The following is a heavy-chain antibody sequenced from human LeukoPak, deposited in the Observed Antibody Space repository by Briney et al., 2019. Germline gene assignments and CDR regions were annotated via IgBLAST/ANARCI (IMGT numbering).Heavy chain of an antibody. CDR1: GFTVSSNY. Sequence: GGSLRLSCAASGFTVSSNYMSWVRQAPGKGLEWVSVIYSGGSTYYADSVKGRFTISRDNSKNTLYLEMNSLRAEDTAVYYCAKGAPALISMIVVVPFDYWGQGTLVTVSS. CDR3: AKGAPALISMIVVVPFDY. CDR2: IYSGGST. D-gene: IGHD3-22*01. V-gene: IGHV3-53*01. J-gene: IGHJ4*02.